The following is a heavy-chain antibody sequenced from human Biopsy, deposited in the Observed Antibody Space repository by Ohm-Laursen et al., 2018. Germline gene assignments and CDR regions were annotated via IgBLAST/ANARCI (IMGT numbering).Heavy chain of an antibody. CDR1: GGTFSSSA. J-gene: IGHJ5*02. Sequence: GASVKVSCKASGGTFSSSAITWVRQAPGQGLEWMGGIIGIFRTAHYAQKFQGRVTMTRNTSISTAYMELSSLRSEDTAVYFCARADPPLFYYGSGSSNWFDPWGQGTLVTVSS. V-gene: IGHV1-69*05. CDR3: ARADPPLFYYGSGSSNWFDP. CDR2: IIGIFRTA. D-gene: IGHD3-10*01.